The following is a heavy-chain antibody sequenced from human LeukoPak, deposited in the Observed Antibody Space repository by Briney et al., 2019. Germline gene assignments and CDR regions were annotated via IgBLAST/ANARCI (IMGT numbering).Heavy chain of an antibody. CDR3: ARGRYYLDS. V-gene: IGHV3-74*01. J-gene: IGHJ4*02. Sequence: PGGSLRLSCAASGFTFSTYWMHWVRQAPGKGLVWVSRFNSDGRSTYYADSVKGRFTISRDNAKNTLYLQMNSLRAGDTAVYYCARGRYYLDSWGQGTLVTVSS. CDR1: GFTFSTYW. D-gene: IGHD4-17*01. CDR2: FNSDGRST.